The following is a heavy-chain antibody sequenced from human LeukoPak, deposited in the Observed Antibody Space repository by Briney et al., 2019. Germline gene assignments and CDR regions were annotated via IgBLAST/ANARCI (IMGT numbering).Heavy chain of an antibody. V-gene: IGHV3-48*03. J-gene: IGHJ4*02. D-gene: IGHD1-26*01. Sequence: GGSLRLSCTVSGFTFSSYEMNWVRQAPGKGLEWVSYISSGGSTIYYVDSVKGRFTISRDNAKNSLYLQMNSLRAEDTAVYYCAGGDLAYSGNYRGGGYFDYWGQGTLVTVSS. CDR3: AGGDLAYSGNYRGGGYFDY. CDR1: GFTFSSYE. CDR2: ISSGGSTI.